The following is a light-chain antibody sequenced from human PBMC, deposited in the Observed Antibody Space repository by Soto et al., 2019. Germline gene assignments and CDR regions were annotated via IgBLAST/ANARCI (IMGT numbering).Light chain of an antibody. CDR2: DAS. Sequence: DIQMTQSPSTLSASVGDRVTITCRASQSISSWLAWYKQKPGKAPKLLIYDASSLESGVPSRFSGSGSGTEFTLTISSLQPDDFATYYCQQYNSYQWTFGQGTKVAIK. V-gene: IGKV1-5*01. CDR3: QQYNSYQWT. CDR1: QSISSW. J-gene: IGKJ1*01.